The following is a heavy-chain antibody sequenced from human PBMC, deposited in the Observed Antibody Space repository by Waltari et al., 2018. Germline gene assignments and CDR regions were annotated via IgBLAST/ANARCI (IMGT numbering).Heavy chain of an antibody. CDR1: GYTFTGYY. V-gene: IGHV1-2*06. J-gene: IGHJ6*02. CDR2: INPNSGGT. Sequence: QVQLVQSGAEVKKPGASVKVSCKASGYTFTGYYMHWVRQAPGQGLEWMGRINPNSGGTNYAQKFQGRVTMTRDTSISTAYMELSRLRSDDTAVYYCARAGLGLERRYGMDVWGQGTTVTVSS. D-gene: IGHD1-1*01. CDR3: ARAGLGLERRYGMDV.